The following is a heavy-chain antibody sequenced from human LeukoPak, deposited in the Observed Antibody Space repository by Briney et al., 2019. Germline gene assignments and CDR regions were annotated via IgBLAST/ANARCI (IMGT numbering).Heavy chain of an antibody. CDR1: GGSFSSYY. V-gene: IGHV4-59*01. D-gene: IGHD3-16*01. Sequence: SETLSLTCAVYGGSFSSYYWSWIRQPPGKGLEWIGYMYYSGSTNYNPSLKSRVTISVDTSKNQFSLKLSSVTAADTAVYYCARGARYYYYMDVWGKGTTVTVSS. CDR2: MYYSGST. CDR3: ARGARYYYYMDV. J-gene: IGHJ6*03.